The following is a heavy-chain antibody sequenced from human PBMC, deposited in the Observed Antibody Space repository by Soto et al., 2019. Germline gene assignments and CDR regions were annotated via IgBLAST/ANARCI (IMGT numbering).Heavy chain of an antibody. CDR3: ARMASVGSLNWFDP. J-gene: IGHJ5*02. CDR1: GYIFTNND. Sequence: QVQLVQSGAEVKKPGASVKVSCKASGYIFTNNDVSWVRQATGQWLEWMGWMNTGSGDTGYAQKFQGRVTMTRNTSIATASMELSSLRADDTAIYYWARMASVGSLNWFDPWGQGTLVTVSS. V-gene: IGHV1-8*01. D-gene: IGHD3-10*01. CDR2: MNTGSGDT.